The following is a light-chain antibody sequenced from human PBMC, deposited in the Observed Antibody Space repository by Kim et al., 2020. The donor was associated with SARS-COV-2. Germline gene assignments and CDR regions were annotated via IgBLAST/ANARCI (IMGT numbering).Light chain of an antibody. CDR3: QVWDSRSDHYV. CDR2: YDR. V-gene: IGLV3-21*04. CDR1: NIGSKS. Sequence: SYELTQPPSVSVAPGKTARIACGGNNIGSKSVHWYQQKPGQAPVVVIYYDRDRPSGIPERYSGSNSGNTATLTISRVEAGDEADYYCQVWDSRSDHYVFGTGTKVTAL. J-gene: IGLJ1*01.